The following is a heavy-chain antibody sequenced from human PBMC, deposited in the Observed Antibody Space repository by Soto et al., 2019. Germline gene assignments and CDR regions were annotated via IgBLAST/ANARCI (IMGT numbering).Heavy chain of an antibody. J-gene: IGHJ4*02. V-gene: IGHV1-18*04. Sequence: ASVKVSCKASGYTFTSYGISWVRQAPGQGLEWMGWISAYNGNTNYAQKLQGRVTMTTDTSTSTAYMELRSLKSDDTAVCYCARDVAVARDFDYWGQGTLVTVSS. CDR1: GYTFTSYG. CDR2: ISAYNGNT. CDR3: ARDVAVARDFDY. D-gene: IGHD6-19*01.